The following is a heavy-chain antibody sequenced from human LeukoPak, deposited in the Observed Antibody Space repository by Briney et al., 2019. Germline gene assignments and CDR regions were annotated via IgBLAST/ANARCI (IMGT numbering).Heavy chain of an antibody. V-gene: IGHV4-59*08. CDR3: ARHNYDDYVLDI. J-gene: IGHJ3*02. Sequence: SETLSLTCTVSGGSLSSYYFSCMRQSPGKGLEWIAYINYSGSASYNPSLKSRVTMSVDTSKQFSLSLSSVTAADTAVYYCARHNYDDYVLDIWGKGKKVTVSS. CDR1: GGSLSSYY. CDR2: INYSGSA. D-gene: IGHD4-17*01.